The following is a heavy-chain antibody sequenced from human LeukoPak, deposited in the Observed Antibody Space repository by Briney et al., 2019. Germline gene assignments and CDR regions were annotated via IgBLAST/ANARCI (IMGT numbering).Heavy chain of an antibody. CDR1: GFTFSSYS. J-gene: IGHJ4*02. D-gene: IGHD3-9*01. CDR3: ARDPPTNLNYDILTGYYNEALVDY. V-gene: IGHV3-21*01. Sequence: PGGSLRLSCAASGFTFSSYSMNWVRQAPGKGLEWVSSISSSSSYIYYADSVKGRFTISRDNAKNSLYLQMNSLRAEDTAVYYCARDPPTNLNYDILTGYYNEALVDYWGQGTLVTVSS. CDR2: ISSSSSYI.